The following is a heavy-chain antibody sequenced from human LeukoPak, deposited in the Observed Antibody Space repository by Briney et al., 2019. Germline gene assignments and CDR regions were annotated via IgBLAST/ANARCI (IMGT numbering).Heavy chain of an antibody. V-gene: IGHV3-53*04. J-gene: IGHJ3*02. D-gene: IGHD3-16*01. CDR1: GFTVSSNY. Sequence: GGSLRLSCAASGFTVSSNYMSWVRQAPGKGLEWVSVIYSGGSTYYADSVKGRFTISRHNSKNTLYLQMNSLRAEDTAVYYCARPRTFGAYDAFDIWGQGTMVTVSS. CDR2: IYSGGST. CDR3: ARPRTFGAYDAFDI.